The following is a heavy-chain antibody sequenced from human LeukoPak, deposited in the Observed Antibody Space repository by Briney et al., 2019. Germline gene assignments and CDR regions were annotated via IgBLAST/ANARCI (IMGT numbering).Heavy chain of an antibody. CDR1: GFTFSRYA. D-gene: IGHD4-17*01. V-gene: IGHV3-30*04. J-gene: IGHJ3*02. CDR3: ARARAPVTRISSFDI. Sequence: GGSLRLSCAASGFTFSRYAIHWVPQAPGKGLEGVGDISFDGTDAFYADSVKGRFTIYTDNSKNTLYLQMNSLKADDTAVYYCARARAPVTRISSFDIWGQGTMVTVSS. CDR2: ISFDGTDA.